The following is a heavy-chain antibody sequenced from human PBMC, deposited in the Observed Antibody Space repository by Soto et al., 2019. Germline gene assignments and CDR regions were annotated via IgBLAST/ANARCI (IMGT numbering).Heavy chain of an antibody. CDR3: ANPPRY. Sequence: QVQLVQSGAEVKKPGSSVKVSCKASGGTFSSYTISWVRQAPGQGLEWMGRIIPILGLANYAQKFQGRVTITADKPTGTAYMELSRLRSEDTAVYYCANPPRYWGQGTLVTVSS. CDR2: IIPILGLA. J-gene: IGHJ4*02. V-gene: IGHV1-69*02. CDR1: GGTFSSYT.